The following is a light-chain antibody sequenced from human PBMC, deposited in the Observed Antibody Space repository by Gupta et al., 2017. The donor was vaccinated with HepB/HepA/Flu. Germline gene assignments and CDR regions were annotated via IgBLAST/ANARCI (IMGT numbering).Light chain of an antibody. CDR2: KAS. CDR3: QQDNGYYS. CDR1: QNVDNW. Sequence: DIPITQSPSTLSASVGGRVTITCRASQNVDNWLAWYQQKPGKAPKLMIYKASVLQTGVPFRFSGSGYETEFTLTIRYLEDDDFANYYWQQDNGYYSFGQGTKLEIK. V-gene: IGKV1-5*03. J-gene: IGKJ2*01.